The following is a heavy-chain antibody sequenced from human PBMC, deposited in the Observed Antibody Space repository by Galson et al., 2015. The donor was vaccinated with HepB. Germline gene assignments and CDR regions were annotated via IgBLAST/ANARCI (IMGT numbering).Heavy chain of an antibody. CDR3: AKDASAAAIYYYYYYYMDV. V-gene: IGHV3-30*18. J-gene: IGHJ6*03. D-gene: IGHD2-21*01. Sequence: SLRLSCAASGFTFSSYGMYWVRQAPGKGLEWVAVVSNDVSSEYYADSVKGRFTISRDNSRNTLYLQMNSPRAEDTAVYYCAKDASAAAIYYYYYYYMDVWGKGTTVTVSS. CDR1: GFTFSSYG. CDR2: VSNDVSSE.